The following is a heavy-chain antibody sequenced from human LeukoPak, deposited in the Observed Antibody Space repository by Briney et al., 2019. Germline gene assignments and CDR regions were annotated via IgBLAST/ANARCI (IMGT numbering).Heavy chain of an antibody. CDR1: GFTFSSYA. J-gene: IGHJ4*02. CDR2: ISGSGGST. CDR3: AKVPLITMVRGVAYFDY. V-gene: IGHV3-23*01. D-gene: IGHD3-10*01. Sequence: GGSLRLSCAASGFTFSSYAMSWVRQAPGKGLEWVSAISGSGGSTYYADSVKGRFTSSRDNSENTLYLQMNSLRAEDTAVYYCAKVPLITMVRGVAYFDYWGQGTLVTVSS.